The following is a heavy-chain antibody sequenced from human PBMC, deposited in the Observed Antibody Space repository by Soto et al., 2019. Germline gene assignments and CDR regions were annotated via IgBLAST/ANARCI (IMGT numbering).Heavy chain of an antibody. CDR1: GHLFNNHW. CDR3: ARGYFDSGHGYDL. V-gene: IGHV5-51*01. Sequence: VESLKISCKGPGHLFNNHWIGWGRQTPGKGLEWMGLIFTRDSETKTSPSFQGHVSFSVDNSINTVYLQWTSLKTTDTGIYFCARGYFDSGHGYDLWGQGTLVTVPQ. J-gene: IGHJ5*02. CDR2: IFTRDSET. D-gene: IGHD3-10*01.